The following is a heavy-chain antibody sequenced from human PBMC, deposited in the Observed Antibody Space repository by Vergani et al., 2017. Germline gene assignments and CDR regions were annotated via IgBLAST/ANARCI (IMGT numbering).Heavy chain of an antibody. J-gene: IGHJ6*01. D-gene: IGHD3-10*01. CDR1: GYSISSGYY. V-gene: IGHV4-38-2*02. CDR3: AGGWVRGWYGELVD. CDR2: IYHSGST. Sequence: QVQLQESGPGLVKPSETLSLTCTVSGYSISSGYYWGWIRQPPGKELEWIGSIYHSGSTYYNPSLERRVTISVDTSKNQFSLQRSSVTAAETAVYYCAGGWVRGWYGELVDWGRESMVTVFS.